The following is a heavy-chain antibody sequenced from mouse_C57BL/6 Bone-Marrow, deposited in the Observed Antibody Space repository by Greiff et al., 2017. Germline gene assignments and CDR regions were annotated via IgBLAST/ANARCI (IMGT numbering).Heavy chain of an antibody. CDR1: GYTFTSYW. D-gene: IGHD3-2*02. Sequence: QVQLQQPGAELVKPGASVKLSCKASGYTFTSYWMHWVKQRPGQGLEWIGIIHPNSGSTNYNEKFKSKATLTVDKSSSTAYMQLSSLTSEDSAVYYGARSGDSAGPGSYFDDWGKGTTLTVAS. V-gene: IGHV1-64*01. CDR3: ARSGDSAGPGSYFDD. CDR2: IHPNSGST. J-gene: IGHJ2*01.